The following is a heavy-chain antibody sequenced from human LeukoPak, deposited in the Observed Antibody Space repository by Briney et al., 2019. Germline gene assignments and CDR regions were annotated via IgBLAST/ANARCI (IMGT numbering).Heavy chain of an antibody. D-gene: IGHD3-22*01. CDR3: ARADYYDSSGKLD. CDR1: GYTFTGYY. J-gene: IGHJ4*02. Sequence: ASVKVSCKASGYTFTGYYMHWVRQAPGQGLEWMGRINPNSGGTNHAQKFQGRVTMTRDTSISTAYMELSRLRSDDTAVYYCARADYYDSSGKLDWGQGTLVTVSS. V-gene: IGHV1-2*06. CDR2: INPNSGGT.